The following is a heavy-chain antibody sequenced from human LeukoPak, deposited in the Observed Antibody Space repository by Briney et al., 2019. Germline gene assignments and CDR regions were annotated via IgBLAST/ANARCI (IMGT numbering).Heavy chain of an antibody. J-gene: IGHJ6*02. Sequence: SETLSLTCTVSGGSISSYYWSWIRQPPGKGLEWIGEINHSGSTNYNPSLKSRVTISVDTSKNQFSLKLSPVTAADTAVYYCARASDTAMVNYYYGMDVWGQGTTVTVSS. CDR1: GGSISSYY. D-gene: IGHD5-18*01. CDR3: ARASDTAMVNYYYGMDV. V-gene: IGHV4-34*01. CDR2: INHSGST.